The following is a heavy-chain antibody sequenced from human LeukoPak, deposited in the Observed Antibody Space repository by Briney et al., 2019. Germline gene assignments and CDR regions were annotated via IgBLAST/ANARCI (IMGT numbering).Heavy chain of an antibody. D-gene: IGHD2-2*01. J-gene: IGHJ4*02. CDR3: AKGQGAIVVVASPDY. CDR1: GFTFSSYG. V-gene: IGHV3-30*02. Sequence: GGSLRLSCAASGFTFSSYGMHWARQAPGKGLEWVAFIRGDGHNENYADSVKGRFTISRDNSKSTLYLQMNSLRAEDTAVYYCAKGQGAIVVVASPDYWGQGTLVTVSS. CDR2: IRGDGHNE.